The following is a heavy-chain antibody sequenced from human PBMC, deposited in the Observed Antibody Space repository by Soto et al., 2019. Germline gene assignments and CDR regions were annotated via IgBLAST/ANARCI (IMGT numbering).Heavy chain of an antibody. CDR1: ESSFTSYW. CDR2: IYTGDSDT. V-gene: IGHV5-51*01. Sequence: GEPLKISCKGCESSFTSYWSGWVRPMPGKGLEWMGIIYTGDSDTRYSPSFQGQVTISADKSISTAYLQWSSLKASDSAMYYCVSFYEILSDYGIEVWGQGTTVTVSS. CDR3: VSFYEILSDYGIEV. J-gene: IGHJ6*02. D-gene: IGHD3-10*01.